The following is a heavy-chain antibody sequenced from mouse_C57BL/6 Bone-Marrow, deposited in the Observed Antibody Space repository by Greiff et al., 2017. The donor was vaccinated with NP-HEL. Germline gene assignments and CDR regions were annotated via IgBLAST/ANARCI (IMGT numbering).Heavy chain of an antibody. CDR1: GYSFTGYY. CDR2: INPSTGGT. V-gene: IGHV1-42*01. CDR3: ARKGFDY. Sequence: EVQLQQSGPELVKPGASVKISCKASGYSFTGYYMNWVKQSPEKSLEWIGEINPSTGGTTYNQKFKAKATLTVDKSSSTAYMQLKSLTSEDSAVYYFARKGFDYWGQGTTLTVSS. J-gene: IGHJ2*01.